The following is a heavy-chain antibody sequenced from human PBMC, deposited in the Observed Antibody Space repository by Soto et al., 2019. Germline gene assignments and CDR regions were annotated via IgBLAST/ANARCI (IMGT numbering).Heavy chain of an antibody. D-gene: IGHD5-18*01. V-gene: IGHV3-30*18. CDR3: AKLGGYSLTDY. J-gene: IGHJ4*02. CDR1: GFTFSSYG. CDR2: ISYDGSNK. Sequence: PGGSLRLSCAASGFTFSSYGIHWVRQAPGKGLEWVAVISYDGSNKYYADSVKGRFTISRDNSKNTLHLQMNSLRAEDTAVYYCAKLGGYSLTDYWGQGTLVTVSS.